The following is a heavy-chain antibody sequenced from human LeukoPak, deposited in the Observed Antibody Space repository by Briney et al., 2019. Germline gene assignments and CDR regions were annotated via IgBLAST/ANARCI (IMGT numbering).Heavy chain of an antibody. J-gene: IGHJ3*02. CDR2: INAGNGNT. CDR3: ASGTTYDSSGFHAFDI. D-gene: IGHD3-22*01. V-gene: IGHV1-3*01. Sequence: ASVKVSCKASGYTFTSYAMHWVRQAPGQRLEWMGWINAGNGNTKYSQKFQGRVTITRDTSASTAYMELSSLRSEDTAVYFCASGTTYDSSGFHAFDIWGQGTMVTVS. CDR1: GYTFTSYA.